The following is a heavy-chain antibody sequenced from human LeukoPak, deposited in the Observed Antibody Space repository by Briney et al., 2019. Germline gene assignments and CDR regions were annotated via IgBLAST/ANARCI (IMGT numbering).Heavy chain of an antibody. CDR3: ARDPSNSVSRYIFFDF. Sequence: ASVMVSCKGSGYTFTKFAISWVRQAPGQGLEWLGWISTYDGETKYAQMFQGRVTMLRDTSANTAYMELRSLRSDDTAVYYCARDPSNSVSRYIFFDFWGQGTLVAVSS. D-gene: IGHD6-13*01. J-gene: IGHJ4*02. V-gene: IGHV1-18*01. CDR2: ISTYDGET. CDR1: GYTFTKFA.